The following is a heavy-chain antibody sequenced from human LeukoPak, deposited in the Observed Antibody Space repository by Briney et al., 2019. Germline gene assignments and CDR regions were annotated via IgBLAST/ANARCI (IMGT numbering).Heavy chain of an antibody. D-gene: IGHD1-1*01. V-gene: IGHV4-39*01. J-gene: IGHJ4*02. Sequence: SETLSLTCTVSGGSISSSSYYWGWIRQPPGKGLEWIGSIYYSGSTYYNPSLKSRVTISVDTSKNQFSLKLSSVTAADTAVYYCARARNEDYWGQGTLVTVSS. CDR1: GGSISSSSYY. CDR3: ARARNEDY. CDR2: IYYSGST.